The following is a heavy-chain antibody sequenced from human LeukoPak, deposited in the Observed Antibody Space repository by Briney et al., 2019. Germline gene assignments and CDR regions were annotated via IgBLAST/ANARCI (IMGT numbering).Heavy chain of an antibody. CDR1: GFTLTSYG. D-gene: IGHD5-12*01. CDR3: ARNENSGWGYFDY. CDR2: IGGSNGIT. J-gene: IGHJ4*02. V-gene: IGHV3-23*01. Sequence: GGSLRLSCAASGFTLTSYGMHWVRQAPGKGLEWVSVIGGSNGITFYVGSVKGRFTISRDNSKDTLYLQMNSLRAEDTAVYYCARNENSGWGYFDYWGQGTLVTVSS.